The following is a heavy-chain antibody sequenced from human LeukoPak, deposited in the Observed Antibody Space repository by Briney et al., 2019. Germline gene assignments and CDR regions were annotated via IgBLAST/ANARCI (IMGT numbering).Heavy chain of an antibody. D-gene: IGHD2-15*01. J-gene: IGHJ4*02. V-gene: IGHV3-43D*03. Sequence: GGSLRLSCAASGFTLNNYAMSWVRQAPGKGLEWVSLISWDGGSTYYADSVKGRFTISRDNSKNSLYLQMNSLRAEDTALYYCAAATPGDYWGQGTLVTVSS. CDR1: GFTLNNYA. CDR3: AAATPGDY. CDR2: ISWDGGST.